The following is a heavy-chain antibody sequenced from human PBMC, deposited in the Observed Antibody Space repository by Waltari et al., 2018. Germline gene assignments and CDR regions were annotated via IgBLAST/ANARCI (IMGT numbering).Heavy chain of an antibody. CDR2: ILYDGSNT. J-gene: IGHJ4*02. CDR1: GFRFSTYP. V-gene: IGHV3-30*01. Sequence: QVQLVESGGGVVQPGRSLRLSCAASGFRFSTYPMHWVRQAPGKGLEWVALILYDGSNTYYADSVKGRFTISRDNSKNTLYLQMNSLRPDDRAVYYCTRGSTTAARCMDSWGQGTLVTVSS. D-gene: IGHD6-6*01. CDR3: TRGSTTAARCMDS.